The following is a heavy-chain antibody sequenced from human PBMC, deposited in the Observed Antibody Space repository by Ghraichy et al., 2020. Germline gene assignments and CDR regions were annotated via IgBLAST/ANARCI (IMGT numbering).Heavy chain of an antibody. Sequence: GGSLRLSCAASGFTFDDYTMHWVRQAPGKGLEWVSLISWDGGSTYYADSVKGRFTISRDNSKNSLYLQMNSLRTEDTALYYCAKDIGYYYDSRDFIFSRGSYFDYWGQGTLVTVSS. D-gene: IGHD3-22*01. CDR1: GFTFDDYT. CDR2: ISWDGGST. CDR3: AKDIGYYYDSRDFIFSRGSYFDY. V-gene: IGHV3-43*01. J-gene: IGHJ4*02.